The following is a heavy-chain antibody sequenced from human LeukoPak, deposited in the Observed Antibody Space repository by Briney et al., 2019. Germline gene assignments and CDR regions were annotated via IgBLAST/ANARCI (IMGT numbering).Heavy chain of an antibody. CDR1: GVSITTYY. J-gene: IGHJ4*02. CDR2: IYTSGST. V-gene: IGHV4-4*07. CDR3: ARVGYYYDSSGYLSGYFDY. D-gene: IGHD3-22*01. Sequence: SETLSLTCTVSGVSITTYYWSWIRQPPGKGLEWIGRIYTSGSTNYNPSLKSRVTILVDTSKNQFSLKLTSVTAADTAVYYCARVGYYYDSSGYLSGYFDYWGQGTLVTVSS.